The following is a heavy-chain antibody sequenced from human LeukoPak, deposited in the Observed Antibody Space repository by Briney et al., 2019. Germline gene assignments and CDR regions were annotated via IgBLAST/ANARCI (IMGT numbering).Heavy chain of an antibody. CDR2: ISAYNGNT. V-gene: IGHV1-18*01. D-gene: IGHD3-10*01. J-gene: IGHJ4*02. CDR1: GYTFTSYG. Sequence: ASVKVSCKASGYTFTSYGISWVRQAPGQGLEWMGWISAYNGNTNYAQKLQGRVTMTTDTSTSTAYMELRSLRSDDTAVYYCAKLWWSMNYYGSGSYGTDYWGQGTLVTVSS. CDR3: AKLWWSMNYYGSGSYGTDY.